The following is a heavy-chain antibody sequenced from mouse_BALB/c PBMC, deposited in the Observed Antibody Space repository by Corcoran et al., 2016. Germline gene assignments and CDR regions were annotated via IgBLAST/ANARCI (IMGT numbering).Heavy chain of an antibody. CDR3: ARSLITTPYYFDY. D-gene: IGHD2-4*01. J-gene: IGHJ2*01. CDR1: GYSFTDYI. Sequence: EIQLQQTGPELVKPGASVKISCKASGYSFTDYIMLWVKQSHGKSLEWIGNINPYYGSTSYNLKFKGKVTLTVDKSSSTAYMQLNSLTSEDSAVYYCARSLITTPYYFDYWGQGTTLTVSS. CDR2: INPYYGST. V-gene: IGHV1-39*01.